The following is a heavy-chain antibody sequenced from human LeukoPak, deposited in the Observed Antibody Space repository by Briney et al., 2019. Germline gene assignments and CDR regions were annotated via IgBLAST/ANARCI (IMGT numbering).Heavy chain of an antibody. CDR1: GFTFSYYY. J-gene: IGHJ4*02. Sequence: GFLSLSCAASGFTFSYYYMSWIRQAPGKGLEWVSYISSSGSTIYYADSVKGRFTISRDNAKNSLYLQMNSLRAEDTAVYYCARDRGIAVAGGTGFDYWGQGTLVTVSS. D-gene: IGHD6-19*01. CDR2: ISSSGSTI. CDR3: ARDRGIAVAGGTGFDY. V-gene: IGHV3-11*01.